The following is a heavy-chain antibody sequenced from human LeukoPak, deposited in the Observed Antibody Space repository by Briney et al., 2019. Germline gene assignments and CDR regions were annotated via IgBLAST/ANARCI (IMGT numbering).Heavy chain of an antibody. V-gene: IGHV3-30*03. CDR1: GFTFSSYG. CDR3: ARRAGAYSHPYDY. CDR2: ISYDGSNK. Sequence: GGSLRLSCAASGFTFSSYGMHWVRQAPGKGLEWVAVISYDGSNKYYADSVRGRFTISRDNSKNTLYLQMNSLRAEDTAVYYCARRAGAYSHPYDYWGQGTLVTVSS. J-gene: IGHJ4*02. D-gene: IGHD4/OR15-4a*01.